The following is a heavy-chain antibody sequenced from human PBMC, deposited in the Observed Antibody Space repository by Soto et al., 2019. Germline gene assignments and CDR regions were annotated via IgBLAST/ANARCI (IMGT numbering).Heavy chain of an antibody. D-gene: IGHD6-19*01. Sequence: GWALRLSCGGSGFTFSSYGMHWARQAPGKGLEWVAVIWYDGSNKYYADSVKGRFTISRDNSKNTLYLQMNSLRAEDTAVYYCARDTKYSSGWRIPMVQHWGQGTLDTVSS. CDR3: ARDTKYSSGWRIPMVQH. CDR1: GFTFSSYG. V-gene: IGHV3-33*01. CDR2: IWYDGSNK. J-gene: IGHJ1*01.